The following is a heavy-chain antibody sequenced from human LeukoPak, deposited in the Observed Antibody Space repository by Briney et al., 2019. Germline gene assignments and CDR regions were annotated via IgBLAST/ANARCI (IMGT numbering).Heavy chain of an antibody. D-gene: IGHD3-9*01. J-gene: IGHJ4*02. CDR1: GFTFSHYS. V-gene: IGHV3-7*01. CDR2: IKQDGSEK. CDR3: ARHYDILTGYSGLGY. Sequence: GGSLRLSCVASGFTFSHYSMNWVRQAPGKGLEWVANIKQDGSEKYYVDSVKGRFTISRDNAKNSLYLQMNSLRAEDTAVHYCARHYDILTGYSGLGYWGQGTLVTASS.